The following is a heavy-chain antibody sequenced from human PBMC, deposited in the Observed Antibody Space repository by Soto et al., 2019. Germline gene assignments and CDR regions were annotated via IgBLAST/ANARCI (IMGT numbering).Heavy chain of an antibody. V-gene: IGHV4-4*02. CDR1: GGSISSSNW. CDR3: ARESSGGSFHNWFDP. Sequence: QVQLQESRPGLVKPSGTLSLTCAVSGGSISSSNWWSWVRQPPGTGLEWIGEIYHSGSTNYNPSLKSRVTISVDKSKNQFSLKLSSVTAADTAVYYCARESSGGSFHNWFDPWGQVTLVTVSS. D-gene: IGHD2-15*01. J-gene: IGHJ5*02. CDR2: IYHSGST.